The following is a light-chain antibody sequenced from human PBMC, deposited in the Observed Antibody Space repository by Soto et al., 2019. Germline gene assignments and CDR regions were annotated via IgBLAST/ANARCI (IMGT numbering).Light chain of an antibody. CDR1: SSDFGSYNF. CDR3: FSFTSTHTHV. Sequence: QSVLTQPASVSGSPGQSVTISCTGTSSDFGSYNFVSWCQHHPGTVPKVIIYETSKRPSGVSDRFSGSKSGNTASLTISGLQAEDEADYYCFSFTSTHTHVLGSGTKVTVL. CDR2: ETS. V-gene: IGLV2-23*01. J-gene: IGLJ1*01.